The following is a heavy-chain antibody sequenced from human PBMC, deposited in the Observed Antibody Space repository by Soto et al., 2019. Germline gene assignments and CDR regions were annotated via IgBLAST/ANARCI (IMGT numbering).Heavy chain of an antibody. CDR3: ARGDTPMITGMDSFDI. CDR1: GFTFSSYG. V-gene: IGHV3-30*03. J-gene: IGHJ3*02. D-gene: IGHD5-18*01. CDR2: ISYDGSNK. Sequence: GSLRLSCAASGFTFSSYGMHWVRQAPGKGLEWVAVISYDGSNKYYADSVKGRFTISRDNSKNTLYLQMNSLRAEDTAVYFCARGDTPMITGMDSFDIWGQGTMVTVSS.